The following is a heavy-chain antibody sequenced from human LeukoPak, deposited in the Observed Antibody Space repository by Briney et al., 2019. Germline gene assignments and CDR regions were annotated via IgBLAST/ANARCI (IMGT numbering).Heavy chain of an antibody. V-gene: IGHV4-39*07. CDR2: IYYNGDT. CDR1: GVSISSSSYF. CDR3: ARDADSIAAAGTFDY. Sequence: SETLSLTCTVSGVSISSSSYFWAWIRQSPGKGLEWIGTIYYNGDTYYNPSLKSRVTISLVTSKNHFSLRLSSVTAADTAVYYCARDADSIAAAGTFDYWGQGTLVTVS. D-gene: IGHD6-25*01. J-gene: IGHJ4*02.